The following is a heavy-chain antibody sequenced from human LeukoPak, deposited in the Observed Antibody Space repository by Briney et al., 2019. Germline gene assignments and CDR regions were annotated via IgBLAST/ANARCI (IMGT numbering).Heavy chain of an antibody. V-gene: IGHV3-53*05. CDR3: ARARSPMIVVVIGAFDI. CDR2: IYSGGST. CDR1: GFTVSSNY. D-gene: IGHD3-22*01. J-gene: IGHJ3*02. Sequence: GGSLRLSCAASGFTVSSNYMSWVRQAPGRGLEWVSVIYSGGSTYYADSVKGRFTISRDNSKNTLYLQMNSLRAEDTAMYYCARARSPMIVVVIGAFDIWGQGTMVTVSS.